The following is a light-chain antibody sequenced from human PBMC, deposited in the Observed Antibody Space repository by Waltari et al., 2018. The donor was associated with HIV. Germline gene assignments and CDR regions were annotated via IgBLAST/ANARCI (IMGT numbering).Light chain of an antibody. CDR2: RNN. Sequence: QAGLTQPPSVSKDLRQTATLTCTGNSHNVGNQGATWLQHHQGHPPKLLSYRNNNRPSGISERSAASRSRNTASLTITGLQPEDEADYYCSAWDSSLGAWVFGGGTKLTVL. CDR3: SAWDSSLGAWV. V-gene: IGLV10-54*04. J-gene: IGLJ3*02. CDR1: SHNVGNQG.